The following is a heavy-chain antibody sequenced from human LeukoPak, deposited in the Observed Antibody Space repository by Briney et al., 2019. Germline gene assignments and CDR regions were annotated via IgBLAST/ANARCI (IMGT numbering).Heavy chain of an antibody. CDR1: GFSFSSSW. D-gene: IGHD6-6*01. Sequence: GGSLRLSCEASGFSFSSSWMHWVRQAPGKGLVWVSRINKNGRTINYADSVKGRFTISRDNSKNTLYLQMNSLRADDTAVYYCAKAFSGSSWVFDIWGHGTMVTVSS. V-gene: IGHV3-74*01. CDR2: INKNGRTI. CDR3: AKAFSGSSWVFDI. J-gene: IGHJ3*02.